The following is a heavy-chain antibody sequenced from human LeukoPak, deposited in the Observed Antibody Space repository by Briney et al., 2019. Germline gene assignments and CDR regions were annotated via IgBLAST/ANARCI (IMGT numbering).Heavy chain of an antibody. J-gene: IGHJ4*02. CDR3: ARTLSSSWYDY. Sequence: PGGSLRLSCAASGFTFSSYSMNWVRQASGKGLEWVSYISSSSSTIYYADSVKGRFTISRDNAKNSLYLQMNSLRAEDTAVYYCARTLSSSWYDYWGQGTLVTVSS. CDR1: GFTFSSYS. CDR2: ISSSSSTI. V-gene: IGHV3-48*04. D-gene: IGHD6-13*01.